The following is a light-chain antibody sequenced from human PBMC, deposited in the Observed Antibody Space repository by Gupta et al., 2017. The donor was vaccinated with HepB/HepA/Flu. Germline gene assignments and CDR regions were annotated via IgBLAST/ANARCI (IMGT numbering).Light chain of an antibody. J-gene: IGKJ1*01. CDR3: LQEDSSPRT. CDR1: QGIKKD. Sequence: AIQMTQSPSSLSASVGDRVTITCRASQGIKKDLAWYQQKPGKAPKLLIFAASRVQTGVPSRFSGSGSGTDFTLTISSRQPEDFANYYCLQEDSSPRTFGQGTKVEVK. V-gene: IGKV1-6*01. CDR2: AAS.